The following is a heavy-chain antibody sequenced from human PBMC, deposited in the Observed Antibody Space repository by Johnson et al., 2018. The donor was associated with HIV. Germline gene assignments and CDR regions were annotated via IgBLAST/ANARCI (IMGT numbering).Heavy chain of an antibody. CDR2: ICSSGSTI. Sequence: QVLLVESGGGLVKPGGSLRLSCAASGFTFCDYYMSWIRQAPGKGLEWVSYICSSGSTIYYTDSVKGRFTISRDNSKNTLFLHMNSLRAEDTAVYHCAKDLYSSSWTNDAFEIWGQGTMVTVSS. J-gene: IGHJ3*02. CDR3: AKDLYSSSWTNDAFEI. CDR1: GFTFCDYY. D-gene: IGHD6-13*01. V-gene: IGHV3-11*04.